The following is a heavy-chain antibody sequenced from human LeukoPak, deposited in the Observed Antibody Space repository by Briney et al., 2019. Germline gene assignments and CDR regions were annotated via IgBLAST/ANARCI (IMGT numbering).Heavy chain of an antibody. D-gene: IGHD3-22*01. CDR3: ASQYYDSTPHAFDI. V-gene: IGHV4-30-2*01. CDR2: IYHRGST. CDR1: GSAVSSDDHF. J-gene: IGHJ3*02. Sequence: SETLSLTCAVSGSAVSSDDHFWSWIRQPPGRGLEWIGYIYHRGSTSYNPSLRSRVTVSLDKSKNQFSLKLSSVTAADTAVYYCASQYYDSTPHAFDIWGQGTMVTVSS.